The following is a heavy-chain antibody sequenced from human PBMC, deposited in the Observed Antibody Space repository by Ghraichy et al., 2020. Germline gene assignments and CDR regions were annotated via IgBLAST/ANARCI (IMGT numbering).Heavy chain of an antibody. CDR2: INSNGGST. J-gene: IGHJ6*03. V-gene: IGHV3-64*02. CDR1: EFTFSNYI. CDR3: ARAGGSSLYYDYMDV. D-gene: IGHD2-15*01. Sequence: SCVASEFTFSNYIMHWVRQAPGKGLEYVSAINSNGGSTYYTDSVKGRFTISRDNSKNTLYLQMGSLRAEDMAVYYCARAGGSSLYYDYMDVCGKGYTVSVSS.